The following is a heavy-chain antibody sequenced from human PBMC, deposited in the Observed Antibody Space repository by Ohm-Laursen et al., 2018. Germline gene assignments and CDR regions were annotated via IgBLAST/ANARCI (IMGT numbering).Heavy chain of an antibody. J-gene: IGHJ4*02. CDR2: IKSKTDGGTT. CDR3: TTAISPDY. D-gene: IGHD3-3*01. Sequence: SLRLSCAASGFTFSSYAMSWVRQAPGKGLEWVGRIKSKTDGGTTHYAAPVKGRFTMSTDDSKNMLYLQMNSLKTEDTAVYYCTTAISPDYWGQGTLVTVSS. V-gene: IGHV3-15*01. CDR1: GFTFSSYA.